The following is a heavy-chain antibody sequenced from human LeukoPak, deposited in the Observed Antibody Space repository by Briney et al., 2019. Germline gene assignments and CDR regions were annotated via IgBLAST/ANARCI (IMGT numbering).Heavy chain of an antibody. CDR3: ARDAACSSASCQNFDY. CDR1: GYTFTGYY. J-gene: IGHJ4*02. CDR2: INPNSGAT. D-gene: IGHD2-2*01. V-gene: IGHV1-2*02. Sequence: ASVKVSCKASGYTFTGYYMHWVRQAPGQGLEWMGWINPNSGATSYPQKFQGRVTMTRDTSISTAYVELSRLRSDDTAVYYCARDAACSSASCQNFDYWGQGTLVTVSS.